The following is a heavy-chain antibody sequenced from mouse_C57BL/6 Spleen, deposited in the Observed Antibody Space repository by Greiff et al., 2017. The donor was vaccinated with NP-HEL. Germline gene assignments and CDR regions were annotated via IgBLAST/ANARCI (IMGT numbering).Heavy chain of an antibody. D-gene: IGHD2-3*01. J-gene: IGHJ1*03. CDR1: GYTFTSYW. CDR3: ARAPTPYDGYYGWYFDV. V-gene: IGHV1-55*01. CDR2: IYPGSGST. Sequence: VQLQQSGAELVKPGASVKMSCKASGYTFTSYWITWVKQRPGQGLEWIGDIYPGSGSTNYNEKFKSKATLTVDTSSSTAYMQLSSLTSEDSAVYYCARAPTPYDGYYGWYFDVWGTGTTVTVSS.